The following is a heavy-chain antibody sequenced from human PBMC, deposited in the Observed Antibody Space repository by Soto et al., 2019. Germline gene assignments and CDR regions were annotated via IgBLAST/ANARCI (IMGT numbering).Heavy chain of an antibody. D-gene: IGHD3-10*01. V-gene: IGHV1-3*01. J-gene: IGHJ6*03. CDR3: ARGDGSGSYYYYYYMDV. Sequence: ASVKVSCKASGYTFTSYAMHWVRQAPGQRLEWMGWINAGNGNTKYSQKFQGRVTITRDTSASTAYMELSSLRSEDTAVYYCARGDGSGSYYYYYYMDVWGKGTTVTVSS. CDR2: INAGNGNT. CDR1: GYTFTSYA.